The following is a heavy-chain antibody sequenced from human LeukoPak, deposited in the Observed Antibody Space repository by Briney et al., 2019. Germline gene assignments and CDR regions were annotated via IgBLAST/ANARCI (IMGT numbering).Heavy chain of an antibody. D-gene: IGHD3-3*01. Sequence: ASVKVSCKASGYSFTGYYLHWVRQAPGQGLEGMGWINPNSGGTNYAQKFQGRVSMTRDTSINTAYVELNRLRPDDTAVYFCARDYDTIFGVLIPFDYWGQGTLVTVAS. CDR3: ARDYDTIFGVLIPFDY. CDR2: INPNSGGT. J-gene: IGHJ4*02. V-gene: IGHV1-2*02. CDR1: GYSFTGYY.